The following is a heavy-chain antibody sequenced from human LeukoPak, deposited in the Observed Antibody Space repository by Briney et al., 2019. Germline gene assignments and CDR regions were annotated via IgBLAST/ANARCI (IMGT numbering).Heavy chain of an antibody. V-gene: IGHV1-2*02. J-gene: IGHJ4*02. CDR2: INPNSGFT. D-gene: IGHD2-2*01. CDR3: ARLADCSSSSCRSFDY. Sequence: ASVTVSCKASGYPFTGYYLHWVRQAPGQGLEWMGWINPNSGFTNYAQKFQGRVTMTRDTSISTAYMEPSRLRSDDTAVYYCARLADCSSSSCRSFDYRGQGTLVTVSS. CDR1: GYPFTGYY.